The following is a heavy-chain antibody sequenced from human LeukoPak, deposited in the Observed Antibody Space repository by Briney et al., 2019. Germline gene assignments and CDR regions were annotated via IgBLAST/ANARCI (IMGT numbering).Heavy chain of an antibody. D-gene: IGHD3-3*01. CDR3: ARGNYDFWSGSLENYFDY. CDR1: GFTFSDYY. CDR2: ISSSGSTI. J-gene: IGHJ4*02. V-gene: IGHV3-11*04. Sequence: GGSLRLSCAASGFTFSDYYMSWIRQAPGKGLEWVSYISSSGSTIYYADSVKGRFTISRDNAKNTVYLQMNSLRAEDTAVYYCARGNYDFWSGSLENYFDYWGQGTLVTVSS.